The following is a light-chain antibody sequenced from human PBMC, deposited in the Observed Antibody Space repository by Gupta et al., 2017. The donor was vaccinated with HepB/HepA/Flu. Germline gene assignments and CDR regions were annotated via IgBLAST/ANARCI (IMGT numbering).Light chain of an antibody. CDR1: QSGCYTSKNENY. Sequence: IVMIHSQYSVAVSLGERACINCKSCQSGCYTSKNENYLAWYQHKPGQTPKLLIYWASAWESGVPDRFSGRGSGTHFTLTISSRQGEDVATYYSQQEDSTPFTFGHGTKVDIK. CDR2: WAS. CDR3: QQEDSTPFT. J-gene: IGKJ3*01. V-gene: IGKV4-1*01.